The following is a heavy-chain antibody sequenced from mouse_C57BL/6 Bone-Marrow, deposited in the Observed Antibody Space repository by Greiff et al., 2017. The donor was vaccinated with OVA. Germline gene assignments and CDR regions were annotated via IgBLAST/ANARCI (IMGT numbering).Heavy chain of an antibody. CDR2: IDPSDSET. D-gene: IGHD6-1*01. Sequence: LMRPGSSVKLSCKASGYTFTSYWMHWVKQRPIQGLEWIGNIDPSDSETHYNQKFKDKATLTVDKSSSTAYMQLSSLTSEDSAVYYCARSTDAWFAYWGQGTLVTVSA. V-gene: IGHV1-52*01. CDR3: ARSTDAWFAY. CDR1: GYTFTSYW. J-gene: IGHJ3*01.